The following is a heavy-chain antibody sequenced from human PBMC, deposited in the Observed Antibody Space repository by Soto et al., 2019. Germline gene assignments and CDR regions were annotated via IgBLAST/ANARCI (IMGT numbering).Heavy chain of an antibody. CDR1: EFTFSSHA. CDR3: VRGAPMGRLWFGGSFDS. V-gene: IGHV3-23*01. D-gene: IGHD3-10*01. CDR2: IGGSGSST. Sequence: EVQLLESGGGLVQPGGSLRLSCETSEFTFSSHAMTWVRQPPGKGLEWVSSIGGSGSSTYYVDSVKGRFTISRDNAKNTLYLEMTSLRAADTALYYCVRGAPMGRLWFGGSFDSWGQGTLVTVSS. J-gene: IGHJ5*01.